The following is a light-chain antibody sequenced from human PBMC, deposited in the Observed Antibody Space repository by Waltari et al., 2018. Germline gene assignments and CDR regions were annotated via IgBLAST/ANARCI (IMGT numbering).Light chain of an antibody. CDR3: QKYERLPAT. CDR2: CAS. CDR1: QSIGRS. J-gene: IGKJ1*01. V-gene: IGKV3-20*01. Sequence: EVVLTQSPGTLSLSPGERVTLSCRASQSIGRSLVGYPQRPGQAPRLLSYCASIRATGVPDRFSGSCSGTDFSLTISRLDPEDFAVYFCQKYERLPATFGQGTKVEI.